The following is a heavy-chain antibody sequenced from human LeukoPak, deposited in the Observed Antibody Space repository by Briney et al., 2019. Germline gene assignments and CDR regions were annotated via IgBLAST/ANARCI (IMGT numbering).Heavy chain of an antibody. D-gene: IGHD3-10*01. CDR1: GLTFSNYE. CDR3: AHAYFGSGSYYNGRAVFAFDY. Sequence: AGGSLRLSCAASGLTFSNYEMNWVRQAPGKGLEWIPYISSSGGTKYYADSVKGRFTISRDNAMNSLYLQMNSLRAEDTAVYYCAHAYFGSGSYYNGRAVFAFDYWGQGTLVSVSS. CDR2: ISSSGGTK. V-gene: IGHV3-48*03. J-gene: IGHJ4*02.